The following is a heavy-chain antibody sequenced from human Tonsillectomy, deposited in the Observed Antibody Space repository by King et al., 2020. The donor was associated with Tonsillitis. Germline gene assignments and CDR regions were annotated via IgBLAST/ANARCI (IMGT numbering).Heavy chain of an antibody. D-gene: IGHD2-21*02. CDR3: AKGLAYCGGDCSHGMDV. CDR2: IYSGVKTT. CDR1: GFTFSSYA. Sequence: VQLVESGGGLVQPGGSLRLSCAASGFTFSSYAMSWVRQAPGKGLEWASIIYSGVKTTYYADSVKGRFTISRDNSKNTLYLQMNSLRVEDTAVYYCAKGLAYCGGDCSHGMDVWGQGTTVAVSS. J-gene: IGHJ6*02. V-gene: IGHV3-23*03.